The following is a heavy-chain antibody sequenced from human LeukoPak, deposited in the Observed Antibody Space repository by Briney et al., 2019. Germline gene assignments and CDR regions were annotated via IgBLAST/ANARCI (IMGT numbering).Heavy chain of an antibody. CDR2: IRTTSSTT. D-gene: IGHD3-16*01. CDR1: GFTFSSYT. J-gene: IGHJ3*02. V-gene: IGHV3-48*01. Sequence: GGSLRLSCAASGFTFSSYTMNWVRQAPGKGLEWVSYIRTTSSTTSYADSVKGRFTISSDNAKNSLYLQMNSLRAEDTAVYYCARDYTYAFDIWGQATMVTVSS. CDR3: ARDYTYAFDI.